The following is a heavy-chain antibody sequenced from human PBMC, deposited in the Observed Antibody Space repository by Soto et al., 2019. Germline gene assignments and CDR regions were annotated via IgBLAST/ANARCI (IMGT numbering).Heavy chain of an antibody. CDR3: ARAHYYDSSGYYPNFDY. CDR2: MNPNSGNT. CDR1: GYTFTSYD. Sequence: GASVKVSCKASGYTFTSYDINWVRQATGQGLEWMGWMNPNSGNTGYAQKFQGRVTMTRNTSISTAYMELSSLRSEDTAVYYCARAHYYDSSGYYPNFDYWGQGTLVTVS. D-gene: IGHD3-22*01. J-gene: IGHJ4*02. V-gene: IGHV1-8*01.